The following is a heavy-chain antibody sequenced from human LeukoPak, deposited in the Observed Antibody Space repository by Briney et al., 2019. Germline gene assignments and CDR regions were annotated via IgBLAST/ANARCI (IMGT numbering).Heavy chain of an antibody. Sequence: GGSLRLSCAASGFTFSGSAMHWVRQVSGKGLEWVGRIRSKANSYATAYAASVRGMFTISREDSKNTTYLQMNSLKTEDTAVYYCTSGDTAMAIDDAFDIWGQGTMVTVSS. D-gene: IGHD5-18*01. CDR3: TSGDTAMAIDDAFDI. J-gene: IGHJ3*02. V-gene: IGHV3-73*01. CDR1: GFTFSGSA. CDR2: IRSKANSYAT.